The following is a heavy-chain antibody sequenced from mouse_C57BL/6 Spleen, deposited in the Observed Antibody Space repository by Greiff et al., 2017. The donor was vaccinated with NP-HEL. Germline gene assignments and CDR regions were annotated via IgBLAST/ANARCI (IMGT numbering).Heavy chain of an antibody. CDR1: GFTFSSYG. CDR2: INSNGGST. Sequence: EVKVVESGGGLVQPGGSLKLSCAASGFTFSSYGMSWVRQTPDKRLELVATINSNGGSTYYPDSVKGRFTISRDNAKNTLYLQMSSPKSEDTAMYYCARMARTINWGQGTTLTVSS. CDR3: ARMARTIN. J-gene: IGHJ2*01. V-gene: IGHV5-6-3*01.